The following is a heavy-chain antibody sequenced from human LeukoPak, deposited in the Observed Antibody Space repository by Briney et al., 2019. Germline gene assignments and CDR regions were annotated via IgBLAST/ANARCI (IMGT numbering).Heavy chain of an antibody. Sequence: PGGSLRLSCAVSGLTFNNYVMSWVRQAPGKELEWVSALSGGGGTYYADSVKGRFTISRDNSKNTLYLQMNSLRVEDTAVYYCAKGSAAARPYYFDYWGQGTLVTVSS. J-gene: IGHJ4*02. D-gene: IGHD6-6*01. CDR2: LSGGGGT. V-gene: IGHV3-23*01. CDR3: AKGSAAARPYYFDY. CDR1: GLTFNNYV.